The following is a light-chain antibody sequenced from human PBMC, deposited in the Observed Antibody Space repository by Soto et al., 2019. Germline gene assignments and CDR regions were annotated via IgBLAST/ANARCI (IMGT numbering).Light chain of an antibody. CDR1: SSDVGGYNY. V-gene: IGLV2-14*01. Sequence: QSVLTQPASVSGSPGQSITISCTGTSSDVGGYNYVSWYQQHPGKAPKLMIYDVSNRPSGVSNRFSGSKSGNTASLTISGLQAEDEADYYCSSYTSRSTYVSGTGTKSPS. CDR3: SSYTSRSTYV. CDR2: DVS. J-gene: IGLJ1*01.